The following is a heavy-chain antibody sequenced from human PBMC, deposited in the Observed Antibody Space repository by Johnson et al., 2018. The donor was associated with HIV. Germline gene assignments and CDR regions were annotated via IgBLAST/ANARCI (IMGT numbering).Heavy chain of an antibody. J-gene: IGHJ3*02. CDR3: ARLAAYDAFDI. V-gene: IGHV3-9*01. D-gene: IGHD6-25*01. CDR1: GFTFADYA. CDR2: ISLTSGNV. Sequence: VQLVESGGGLVQPGRSLRLSCPASGFTFADYAMHWVRQAPGTGLEWVSGISLTSGNVGYADSVKGRFTISRDNAKNSLYLQMNSLRAEDTALYYCARLAAYDAFDIWGQGTMVTVSS.